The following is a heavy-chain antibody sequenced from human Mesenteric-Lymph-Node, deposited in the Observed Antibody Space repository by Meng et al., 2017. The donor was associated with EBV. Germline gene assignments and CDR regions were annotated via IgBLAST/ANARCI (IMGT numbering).Heavy chain of an antibody. CDR1: GGSISSSNYN. V-gene: IGHV4-39*01. J-gene: IGHJ5*02. D-gene: IGHD6-19*01. CDR2: NHYSGNT. Sequence: HLQLQESGPGRVKPSETLSLICTVSGGSISSSNYNWGWIPQPPGKDRVWIGTNHYSGNTHYTPSLKSRVTISVDKSKNQFSLRLTSVTAADTAVYYCARLLAVGASWWFDPWGLGTLVTVSS. CDR3: ARLLAVGASWWFDP.